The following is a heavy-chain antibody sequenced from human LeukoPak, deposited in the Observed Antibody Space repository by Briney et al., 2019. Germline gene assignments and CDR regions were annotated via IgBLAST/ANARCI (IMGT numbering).Heavy chain of an antibody. V-gene: IGHV3-48*03. Sequence: GGSLRLSCAASGYTFSSYEMNWVRQAPGKGLEWVSYISSSGSTIYYADSVKGRFTISRDNAKNSLYLQMNSLRAEDTAVYYCASLYGSGSYYNPYYYGMDVWGQGTTVTVSS. CDR2: ISSSGSTI. CDR1: GYTFSSYE. D-gene: IGHD3-10*01. J-gene: IGHJ6*02. CDR3: ASLYGSGSYYNPYYYGMDV.